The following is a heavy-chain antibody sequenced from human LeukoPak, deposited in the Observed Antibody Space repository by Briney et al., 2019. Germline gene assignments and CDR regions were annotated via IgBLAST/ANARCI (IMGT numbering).Heavy chain of an antibody. V-gene: IGHV1-8*01. CDR2: MNTNSDNT. J-gene: IGHJ5*02. D-gene: IGHD1-26*01. Sequence: ASVKVSCTASGYSFTSYDINWVRQATGQGLEWMGWMNTNSDNTGYAQKFPGRVTMTRNTSISTAYMDLSSLRSEDTAVYYCARVISGSFNGFDPWGQGTLVTVSS. CDR3: ARVISGSFNGFDP. CDR1: GYSFTSYD.